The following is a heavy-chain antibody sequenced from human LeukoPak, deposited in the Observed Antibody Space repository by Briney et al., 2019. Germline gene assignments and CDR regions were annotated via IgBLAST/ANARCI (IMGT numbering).Heavy chain of an antibody. Sequence: SGPTLVKPTQTLTLTCTFSGFSLSTSGVGVGWIRQPPGKALEWLALIYWDDDKRYSPSLKSRLTITKDTSKNQVVLTMTNMDPVDTAPYYCAHRRYRRYGHDFDYWGQGTLVTVSS. D-gene: IGHD5-18*01. CDR2: IYWDDDK. J-gene: IGHJ4*02. V-gene: IGHV2-5*02. CDR1: GFSLSTSGVG. CDR3: AHRRYRRYGHDFDY.